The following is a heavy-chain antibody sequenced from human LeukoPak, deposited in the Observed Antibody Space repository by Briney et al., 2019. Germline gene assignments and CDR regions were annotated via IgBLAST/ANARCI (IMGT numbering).Heavy chain of an antibody. CDR1: GFSFRSYS. D-gene: IGHD3-16*01. J-gene: IGHJ4*02. CDR2: LTGSSSYI. Sequence: GGSLRLSCAASGFSFRSYSMDWVRQAPGKGLEWVSSLTGSSSYISYADSVKGRFTISRGNAENSLFLQMNGLRPEDTAVYFCARDRVEGGETFDSWGQGTLVTVSS. V-gene: IGHV3-21*01. CDR3: ARDRVEGGETFDS.